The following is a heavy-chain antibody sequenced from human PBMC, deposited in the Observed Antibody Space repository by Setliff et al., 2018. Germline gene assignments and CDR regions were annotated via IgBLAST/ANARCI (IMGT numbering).Heavy chain of an antibody. J-gene: IGHJ6*02. CDR2: ISIGSGGAI. CDR3: ARDNLYYNLYDGSPVYGMDV. D-gene: IGHD3-3*01. Sequence: GGSLRLSCAASGFTFRNYKFNWVRQAPGRGLEWVSSISIGSGGAIDYADSVQGRFTISRDNSKNSLYLQMNGLRVEDTGVYYCARDNLYYNLYDGSPVYGMDVWGQGTTVTVSS. CDR1: GFTFRNYK. V-gene: IGHV3-21*01.